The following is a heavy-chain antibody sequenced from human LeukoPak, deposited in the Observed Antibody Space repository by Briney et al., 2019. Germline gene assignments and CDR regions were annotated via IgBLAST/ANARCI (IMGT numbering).Heavy chain of an antibody. CDR2: LSGSGITT. CDR1: GFTFSSYT. J-gene: IGHJ4*02. D-gene: IGHD6-19*01. Sequence: GGSLRLSCAASGFTFSSYTMSWVRQAPGKGLEWVSGLSGSGITTYYADSVKGRFTISRDNSKNTLYLQMNSLRAEDTAVYYCAKGEYSSGWSSLDYWGQGTMVTVSS. CDR3: AKGEYSSGWSSLDY. V-gene: IGHV3-23*01.